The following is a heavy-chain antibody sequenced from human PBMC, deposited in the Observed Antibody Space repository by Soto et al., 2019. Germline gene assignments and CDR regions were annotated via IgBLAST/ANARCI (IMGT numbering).Heavy chain of an antibody. Sequence: SSETLSLTCTVSGGSISSYYWSWIRQPPGKGLEWIGYIYYSGSTTYNPSLKSRVTISVDTSKNQFSLKLSSVTAADTAVYYCARVLGGYYGSGSYSDYYYYYYMDVWGKGTTVT. V-gene: IGHV4-59*01. CDR2: IYYSGST. CDR3: ARVLGGYYGSGSYSDYYYYYYMDV. J-gene: IGHJ6*03. D-gene: IGHD3-10*01. CDR1: GGSISSYY.